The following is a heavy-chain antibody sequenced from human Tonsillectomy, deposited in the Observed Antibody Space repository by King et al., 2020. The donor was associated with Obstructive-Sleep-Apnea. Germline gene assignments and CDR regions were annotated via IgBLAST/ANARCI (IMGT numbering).Heavy chain of an antibody. CDR2: IYHSGST. V-gene: IGHV4-4*02. Sequence: VQLQESGPGLVKPSGTLSLTCVVSGGSINSSYWWSWVRPSPGKGLEWIGEIYHSGSTKSNPSLKSRVTILVDKSKNQFSLKLSSVTVADTAVYYCAASLLNYLDYWGQGTLVTVSS. CDR3: AASLLNYLDY. J-gene: IGHJ4*02. D-gene: IGHD3-9*01. CDR1: GGSINSSYW.